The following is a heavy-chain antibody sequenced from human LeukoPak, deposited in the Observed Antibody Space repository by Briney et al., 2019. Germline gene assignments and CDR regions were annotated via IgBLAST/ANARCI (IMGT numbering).Heavy chain of an antibody. Sequence: GASVKVSCKASGYTFTSYGISWVRQAPGQGLEWMGWISAYNGNTNYAQKLQGRVTMTTDTSTSTAYMELRSLRSDDTAVYYCARAPEWELLPWFDYWGQGTLVTVSS. CDR1: GYTFTSYG. CDR3: ARAPEWELLPWFDY. V-gene: IGHV1-18*01. J-gene: IGHJ4*02. CDR2: ISAYNGNT. D-gene: IGHD1-26*01.